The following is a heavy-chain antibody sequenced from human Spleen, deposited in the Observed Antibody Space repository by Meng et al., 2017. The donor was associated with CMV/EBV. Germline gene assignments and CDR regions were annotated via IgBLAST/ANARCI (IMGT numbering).Heavy chain of an antibody. CDR3: TTGIHYYGSGSYLLPFDY. CDR1: NAW. CDR2: IKSKTDGGTT. J-gene: IGHJ4*02. V-gene: IGHV3-15*01. Sequence: NAWMSWVRQAPGKGMEWVGRIKSKTDGGTTDYAAPVKGRFTISRDDSKNTLYLQMNSLKTEDTAVYYCTTGIHYYGSGSYLLPFDYWGQGTLVTVSS. D-gene: IGHD3-10*01.